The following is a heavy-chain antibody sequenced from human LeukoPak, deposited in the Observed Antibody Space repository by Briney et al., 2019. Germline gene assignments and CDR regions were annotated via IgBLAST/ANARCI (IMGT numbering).Heavy chain of an antibody. D-gene: IGHD3-10*01. J-gene: IGHJ6*02. CDR3: ASESAKTRAYGSGRNYYYYYSMDV. CDR1: GGSISSYY. CDR2: IYTSGST. Sequence: SETLSLTCTVSGGSISSYYWSWIRQPAGKGLEWIGRIYTSGSTNYNPSLKSRVTMSVDASKNQFSLKLSSVTAADTAVYYCASESAKTRAYGSGRNYYYYYSMDVWGQGTTVTVSS. V-gene: IGHV4-4*07.